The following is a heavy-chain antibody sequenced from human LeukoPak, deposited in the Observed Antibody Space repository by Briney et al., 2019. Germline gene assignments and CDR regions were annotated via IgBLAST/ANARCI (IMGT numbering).Heavy chain of an antibody. J-gene: IGHJ4*02. CDR2: ISYDGSNK. Sequence: GGSLRLSCAASGFTFSSYAIHWVRQAPGKGLEWVAVISYDGSNKFYADSVKGRFTISRDNSQNTLSLQMNSLRGEDTAVYYCARVPQSFAMVRGSAYFDYWGQGTLVTVSS. CDR1: GFTFSSYA. V-gene: IGHV3-30-3*01. CDR3: ARVPQSFAMVRGSAYFDY. D-gene: IGHD3-10*01.